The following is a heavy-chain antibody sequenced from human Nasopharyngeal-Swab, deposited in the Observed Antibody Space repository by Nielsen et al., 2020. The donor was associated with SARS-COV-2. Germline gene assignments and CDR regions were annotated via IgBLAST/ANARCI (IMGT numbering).Heavy chain of an antibody. V-gene: IGHV4-61*01. CDR3: AREGSTSPWNGYYYGMDV. D-gene: IGHD2-2*01. J-gene: IGHJ6*02. CDR2: IYYSGST. CDR1: GGSVSSGSYY. Sequence: SETLSLTCTVSGGSVSSGSYYWSWIRQPPEKGLEWIGYIYYSGSTNYNPSLKSRVTISVDTSKNQFSLKLSSVTAADTAVYYCAREGSTSPWNGYYYGMDVWGQGTTVTVSS.